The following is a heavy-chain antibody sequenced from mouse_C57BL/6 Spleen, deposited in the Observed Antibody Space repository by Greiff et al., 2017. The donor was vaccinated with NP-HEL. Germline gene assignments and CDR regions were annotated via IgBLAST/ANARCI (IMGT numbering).Heavy chain of an antibody. CDR3: ARRDYYGSSLDY. D-gene: IGHD1-1*01. CDR2: ISYDGSN. J-gene: IGHJ2*01. CDR1: GYSITSGYY. Sequence: EVKLMESGPGLVKPSQSLSLTCSVTGYSITSGYYWNWIRQFPGNKLEWMGYISYDGSNNYNPSLKNRISITRDTSNSQFFLKLNSVTTEDTATYYCARRDYYGSSLDYWGQGTTLTVSS. V-gene: IGHV3-6*01.